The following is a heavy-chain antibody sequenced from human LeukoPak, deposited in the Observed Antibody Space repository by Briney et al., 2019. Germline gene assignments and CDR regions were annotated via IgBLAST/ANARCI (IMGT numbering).Heavy chain of an antibody. CDR1: GYTFTSYG. J-gene: IGHJ3*02. Sequence: ASVKVSCKASGYTFTSYGISWVRQAPGQGLEWMGWISAHNGNTNYAQKLQGRVTMTTETLTSTVYMELRSLRSDDTAVYYCARENYCSGGSCYVGALDIWGQGTIVTVSS. D-gene: IGHD2-15*01. CDR2: ISAHNGNT. CDR3: ARENYCSGGSCYVGALDI. V-gene: IGHV1-18*01.